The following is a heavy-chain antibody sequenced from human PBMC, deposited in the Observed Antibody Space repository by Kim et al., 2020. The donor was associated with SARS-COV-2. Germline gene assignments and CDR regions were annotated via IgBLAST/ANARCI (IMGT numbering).Heavy chain of an antibody. V-gene: IGHV6-1*01. Sequence: NDYTVSVKSRLLINPDTTKNEFSLSLNSVTPEDTAIYYCARRTEKAAFDIWGQGTMVTVSS. CDR2: N. CDR3: ARRTEKAAFDI. J-gene: IGHJ3*02. D-gene: IGHD1-1*01.